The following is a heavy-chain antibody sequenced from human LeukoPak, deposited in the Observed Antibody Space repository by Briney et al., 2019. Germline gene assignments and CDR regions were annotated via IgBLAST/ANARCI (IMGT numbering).Heavy chain of an antibody. V-gene: IGHV3-74*03. J-gene: IGHJ4*02. CDR1: GFTFSGYW. Sequence: PGGSLILSCAASGFTFSGYWMHWVRHGPGKGLVWVSKISGDGKITTYADSVKGRFTISRDNAKNTLYLQLNSLRAEDTAVYYCARGTNDWKGIDYWGQGPQVTVSS. CDR2: ISGDGKIT. CDR3: ARGTNDWKGIDY. D-gene: IGHD1-1*01.